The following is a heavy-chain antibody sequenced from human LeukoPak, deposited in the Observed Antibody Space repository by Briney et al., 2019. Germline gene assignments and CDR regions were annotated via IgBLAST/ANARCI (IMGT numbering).Heavy chain of an antibody. CDR1: GYTFTSYD. Sequence: HWASVKVSCKASGYTFTSYDINWVRQAPGQGLEWMGWMNPNSGNTGYAQKFQGRVTMTRNTSISTAYMELSSLRSEDTAVYYCARTRLVRGDASPGPPLIPWGQGTLVTVSS. CDR3: ARTRLVRGDASPGPPLIP. D-gene: IGHD3-10*01. J-gene: IGHJ5*02. CDR2: MNPNSGNT. V-gene: IGHV1-8*01.